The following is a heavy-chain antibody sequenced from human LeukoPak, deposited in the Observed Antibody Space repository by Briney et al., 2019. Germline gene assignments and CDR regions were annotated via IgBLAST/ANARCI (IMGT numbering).Heavy chain of an antibody. V-gene: IGHV3-30-3*01. CDR2: ISYDGSNK. D-gene: IGHD4-17*01. Sequence: PGGSLRLSCAASGFTFSSYAMHWVRQAPGKGLEWVAVISYDGSNKYYADSVKGRFTISGDNSKNTLYLQMNSLRAEDTAVYYCAREKRTVTTLDYWGQGTLVTVSS. J-gene: IGHJ4*02. CDR3: AREKRTVTTLDY. CDR1: GFTFSSYA.